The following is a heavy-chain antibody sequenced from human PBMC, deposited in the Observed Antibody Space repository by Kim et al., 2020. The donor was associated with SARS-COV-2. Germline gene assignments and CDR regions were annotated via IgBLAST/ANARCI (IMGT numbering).Heavy chain of an antibody. Sequence: GGSLRLSCAASGFTFSSYAMHWVRQAPGKGLEWVAVISYDGSNKYYADSVKGRFTISRDNSKNTLYLQMNSLRAEDTAVYYCARDDYAHYRMFDYWGQGTLVTVSS. CDR3: ARDDYAHYRMFDY. CDR1: GFTFSSYA. V-gene: IGHV3-30*04. D-gene: IGHD3-16*01. J-gene: IGHJ4*02. CDR2: ISYDGSNK.